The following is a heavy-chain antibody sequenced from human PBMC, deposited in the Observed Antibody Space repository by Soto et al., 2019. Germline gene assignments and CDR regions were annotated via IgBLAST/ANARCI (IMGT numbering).Heavy chain of an antibody. CDR3: ARPRGYCSGGSCYSEHDAFDI. Sequence: GESLKISCKGSGYSFTSYWIGWVRQMPGKGLEWMGIIYPGDSDTRYSPSFQGQVTISADKSISTAYLQWSSLKASDTAMYYCARPRGYCSGGSCYSEHDAFDIWGQGTMVTVSS. CDR1: GYSFTSYW. J-gene: IGHJ3*02. V-gene: IGHV5-51*01. CDR2: IYPGDSDT. D-gene: IGHD2-15*01.